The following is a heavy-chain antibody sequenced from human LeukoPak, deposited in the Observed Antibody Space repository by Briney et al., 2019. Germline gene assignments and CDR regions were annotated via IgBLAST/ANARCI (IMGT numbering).Heavy chain of an antibody. CDR1: GGSFSGYY. J-gene: IGHJ5*02. V-gene: IGHV4-34*01. CDR3: ARGTPLTRPYPTGYSSSWDRNYNWFDP. CDR2: INHSGST. D-gene: IGHD6-13*01. Sequence: SETLSLTCAVYGGSFSGYYRSWIRQPPGKGLEWIGEINHSGSTNYNPSPKSRVTISVDTSKNQFSLKLSSVTAADTAVYYCARGTPLTRPYPTGYSSSWDRNYNWFDPWGQGTLVTVSS.